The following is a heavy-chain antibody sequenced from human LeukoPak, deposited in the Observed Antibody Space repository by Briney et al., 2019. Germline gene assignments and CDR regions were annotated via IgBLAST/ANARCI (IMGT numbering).Heavy chain of an antibody. CDR3: ARRPFDGPHDAFDI. D-gene: IGHD2/OR15-2a*01. V-gene: IGHV1-18*01. Sequence: ASVKVSCKASGYTFTSYGINWVRQAPGQGLEWMGWISAYNGNTNYAQKLQGRVTMTTDTSTSTAYMELRSLRCDDTAVYYCARRPFDGPHDAFDIWGQGTMVTVSS. CDR1: GYTFTSYG. J-gene: IGHJ3*02. CDR2: ISAYNGNT.